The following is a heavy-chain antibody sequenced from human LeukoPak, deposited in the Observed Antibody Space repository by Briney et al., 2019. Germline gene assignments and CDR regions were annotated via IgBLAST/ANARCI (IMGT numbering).Heavy chain of an antibody. CDR2: IYHSGNT. D-gene: IGHD3-10*01. CDR1: GGSISSSNW. V-gene: IGHV4-4*02. Sequence: SGTLSLTCAVSGGSISSSNWWSWVRQPPGKGLEWIGEIYHSGNTNYNPSLKSRVTISVDKSKNQFSLKLSSVTAADTAVYYCARDYYGSGTYYTDAFDIWGQGTKVTVSS. J-gene: IGHJ3*02. CDR3: ARDYYGSGTYYTDAFDI.